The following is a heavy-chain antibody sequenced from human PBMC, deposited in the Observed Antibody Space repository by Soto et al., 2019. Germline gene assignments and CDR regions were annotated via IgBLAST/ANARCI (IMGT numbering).Heavy chain of an antibody. Sequence: ASVKVSCKVSGYTLTELSMHWVRQAPGKGLEWMGGFDPEDGETIYAQKFQGRVTMTTDTSTSTAYMELRSLRSDDTAVYYCARTGGDIVVVPAASYAFDIWGQGTMVTVSS. D-gene: IGHD2-2*01. V-gene: IGHV1-24*01. J-gene: IGHJ3*02. CDR2: FDPEDGET. CDR3: ARTGGDIVVVPAASYAFDI. CDR1: GYTLTELS.